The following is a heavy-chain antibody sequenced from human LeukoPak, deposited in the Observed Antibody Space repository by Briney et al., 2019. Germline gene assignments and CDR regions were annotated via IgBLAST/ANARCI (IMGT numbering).Heavy chain of an antibody. CDR1: GDSVSSNSAA. Sequence: SQTLSLTCAISGDSVSSNSAAWNWIRQSPSRGLEWLGRTYYRSKWYNDYAVSVKSRITINPDTSKNQFSLQLNSVTPEDTAVYYCARDGYSGYDGLYYFDYWGQGTLVTVSS. CDR2: TYYRSKWYN. D-gene: IGHD5-12*01. CDR3: ARDGYSGYDGLYYFDY. J-gene: IGHJ4*02. V-gene: IGHV6-1*01.